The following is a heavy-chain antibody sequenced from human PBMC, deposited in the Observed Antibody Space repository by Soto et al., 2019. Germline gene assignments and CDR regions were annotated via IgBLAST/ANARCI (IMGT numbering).Heavy chain of an antibody. Sequence: SGPTLVNPTQTLTLTCTFSGFSLSTSVLVLVWILQSPGKALEWLALIYWNDDKRYSPSLKSRLTITKDTSKNQVVLTMTNMDPVDTATYYCAHSEFTVTTGPPTMIDYWGQGTLVTVSS. CDR2: IYWNDDK. V-gene: IGHV2-5*01. D-gene: IGHD4-4*01. J-gene: IGHJ4*02. CDR3: AHSEFTVTTGPPTMIDY. CDR1: GFSLSTSVLV.